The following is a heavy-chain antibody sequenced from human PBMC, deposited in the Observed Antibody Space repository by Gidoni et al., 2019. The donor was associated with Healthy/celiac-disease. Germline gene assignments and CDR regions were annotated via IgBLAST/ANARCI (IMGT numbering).Heavy chain of an antibody. V-gene: IGHV1-24*01. Sequence: QVQLVQSGAEVKKPGASVKVSCKVSGYTLPELSMHWVRQAPGKGLEWMGGFDPEDGETIYAQKFQGRVTMTEDTSTDTAYMELSSLRSEDTAVYYCATVKPYYYGSGSYYPHWGQGTLVTVSS. CDR3: ATVKPYYYGSGSYYPH. J-gene: IGHJ4*02. D-gene: IGHD3-10*01. CDR1: GYTLPELS. CDR2: FDPEDGET.